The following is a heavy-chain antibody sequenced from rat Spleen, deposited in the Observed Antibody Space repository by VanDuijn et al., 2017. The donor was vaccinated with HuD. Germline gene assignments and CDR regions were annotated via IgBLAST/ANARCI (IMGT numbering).Heavy chain of an antibody. V-gene: IGHV5-7*01. J-gene: IGHJ3*01. D-gene: IGHD1-6*01. CDR2: ISYDGSST. CDR3: ARQWDMYTTGWFAY. Sequence: EVQLVESGGGLVQPGRSLKLSCAASGFTFSDYNMAWVRQAPKKGLEWVATISYDGSSTYYRDSGKGRFTVSRDNAKSTLYLQMDSLGAEDTGTYYCARQWDMYTTGWFAYWCQGTLVTVSS. CDR1: GFTFSDYN.